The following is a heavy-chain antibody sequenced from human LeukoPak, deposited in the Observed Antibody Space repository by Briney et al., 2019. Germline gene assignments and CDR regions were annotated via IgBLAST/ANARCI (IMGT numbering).Heavy chain of an antibody. CDR3: LAGYYYNDMDV. J-gene: IGHJ6*03. D-gene: IGHD2-15*01. CDR2: ISASGDRT. CDR1: GFTFSNYA. V-gene: IGHV3-23*01. Sequence: GGSLRLSCAASGFTFSNYAMTWVRQAPGKGLEWVSSISASGDRTYYTESVKGRFTISRDNAKNTLYLQMNSLRAEDTAVFYCLAGYYYNDMDVWGKGTTVTVSS.